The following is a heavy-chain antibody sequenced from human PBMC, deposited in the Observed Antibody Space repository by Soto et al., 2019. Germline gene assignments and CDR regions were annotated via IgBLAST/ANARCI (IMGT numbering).Heavy chain of an antibody. J-gene: IGHJ3*02. V-gene: IGHV1-18*01. D-gene: IGHD3-10*01. Sequence: QVQLVQSGAEVKKPGASVKVSCKASGYTFTSYGISWVRQAPGQGLEWMGWISAYNGNTNYAQKLQGRVTMTTDTSTSTAYMERRSLRSDDTTVYYCASPNYSGSGSDDFDIWGQGTMVTVSS. CDR3: ASPNYSGSGSDDFDI. CDR1: GYTFTSYG. CDR2: ISAYNGNT.